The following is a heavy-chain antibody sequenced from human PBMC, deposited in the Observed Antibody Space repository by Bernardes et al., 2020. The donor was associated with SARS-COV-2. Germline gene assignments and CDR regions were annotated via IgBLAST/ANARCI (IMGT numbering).Heavy chain of an antibody. D-gene: IGHD2-21*01. CDR1: GVSISSHY. Sequence: SETLSLTCTVSGVSISSHYWSWIRQPPGKGLEWIGYIYYSGSTNYNPSLKSRVTISVDTSKNQFSLKLNSVTAADTAMYYCASGNTLFTWGQGTLVTVSS. CDR2: IYYSGST. V-gene: IGHV4-59*11. CDR3: ASGNTLFT. J-gene: IGHJ5*02.